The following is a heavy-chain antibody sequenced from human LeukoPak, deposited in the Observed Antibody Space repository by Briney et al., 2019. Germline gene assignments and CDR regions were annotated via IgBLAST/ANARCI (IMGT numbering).Heavy chain of an antibody. D-gene: IGHD3-10*01. CDR3: AGDDSITMVRGEI. CDR2: IYYSGST. CDR1: GGSISRGGYY. J-gene: IGHJ4*02. Sequence: SQTLSLTCTVSGGSISRGGYYWSWIRQHPGKGLEWIRYIYYSGSTYYNPSLKSRVTISVDTSKNQFSLKLSSVTAADTAVYYCAGDDSITMVRGEIWGQGTLVTVSS. V-gene: IGHV4-31*03.